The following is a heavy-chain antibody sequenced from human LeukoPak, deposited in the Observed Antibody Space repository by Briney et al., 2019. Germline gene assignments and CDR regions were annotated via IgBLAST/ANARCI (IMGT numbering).Heavy chain of an antibody. CDR2: INPNSGGT. CDR3: ARDPGRVFDY. Sequence: GSSVKVSCKASGGTFSSYAISWVRQAPGQGLEWMGWINPNSGGTNYAQKFQGRVTMTRDTSISTAYMELSRLRSDDTAVYYCARDPGRVFDYWGQGTLVTVSS. D-gene: IGHD6-6*01. J-gene: IGHJ4*02. V-gene: IGHV1-2*02. CDR1: GGTFSSYA.